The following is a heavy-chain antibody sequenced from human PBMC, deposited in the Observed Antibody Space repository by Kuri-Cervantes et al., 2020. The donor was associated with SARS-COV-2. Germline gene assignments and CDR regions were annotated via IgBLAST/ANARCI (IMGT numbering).Heavy chain of an antibody. CDR1: GFTFSSYG. Sequence: GESLKISCAASGFTFSSYGMHWVRQAPGKGLEWVAVIWYDGSNKYYADSVKGRFTISRDNSKNTLYLQMNSLRAEDTAVYYCAKDSIVVVVPAAKDYWGQGTLVTVSS. CDR3: AKDSIVVVVPAAKDY. D-gene: IGHD2-2*01. J-gene: IGHJ4*02. CDR2: IWYDGSNK. V-gene: IGHV3-33*06.